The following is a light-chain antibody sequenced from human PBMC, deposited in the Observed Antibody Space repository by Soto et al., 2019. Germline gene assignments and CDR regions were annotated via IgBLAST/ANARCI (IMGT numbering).Light chain of an antibody. V-gene: IGLV1-47*01. CDR2: RST. J-gene: IGLJ1*01. CDR3: AAWDDSLGANFV. Sequence: QAVLTPPPSASATPGPGGTISFSGNNSNIGSNYVNWYQQLPGAAPKLLIYRSTQRPSGVPDRFSGSKSGTSASLAISGLRSEDEADYYCAAWDDSLGANFVFGTGTKVTVL. CDR1: NSNIGSNY.